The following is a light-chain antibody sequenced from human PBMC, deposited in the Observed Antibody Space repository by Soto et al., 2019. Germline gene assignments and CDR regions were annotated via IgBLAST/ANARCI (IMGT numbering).Light chain of an antibody. V-gene: IGKV3-11*01. J-gene: IGKJ5*01. CDR3: QQRSNWPGT. CDR2: DAS. Sequence: EIVLTQSPATLSLSPGERATLSCRASQSVSSYLAWYQQKTGQAPRLLIYDASNRATTIPARFSGSGSGTDFTLTISRVEPEDFAVYYCQQRSNWPGTFGQGTRLEIK. CDR1: QSVSSY.